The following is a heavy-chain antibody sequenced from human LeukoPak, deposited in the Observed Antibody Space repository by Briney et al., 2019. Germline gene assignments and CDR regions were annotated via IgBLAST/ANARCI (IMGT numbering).Heavy chain of an antibody. D-gene: IGHD5-18*01. Sequence: GGSLRLSCAASGFTFDDYGMSWVRQAPGKGLEWVSGINWNGGSTGYADSVRGRFTISRDNAKNSLYLQMNSLRAEDTALYYCARWGRGTATLLWGQGTLVTVSS. CDR2: INWNGGST. CDR3: ARWGRGTATLL. CDR1: GFTFDDYG. V-gene: IGHV3-20*04. J-gene: IGHJ4*02.